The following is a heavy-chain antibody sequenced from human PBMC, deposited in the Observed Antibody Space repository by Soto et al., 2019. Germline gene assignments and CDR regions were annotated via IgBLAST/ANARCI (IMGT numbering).Heavy chain of an antibody. CDR1: DFSLSGFY. V-gene: IGHV3-11*06. CDR2: ISMSGSYK. D-gene: IGHD2-8*01. J-gene: IGHJ4*02. Sequence: GGSLRLSCVGSDFSLSGFYMSWVRQAPGKGLEWLSFISMSGSYKTYAASVEGRFTISRDNVKNILYLQMDSLRVEDTAVYYCASRGHCSNGQCHPFDYWGQGTQVTVSS. CDR3: ASRGHCSNGQCHPFDY.